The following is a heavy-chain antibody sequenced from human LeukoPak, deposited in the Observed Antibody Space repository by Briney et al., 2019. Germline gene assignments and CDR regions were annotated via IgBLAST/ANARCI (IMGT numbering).Heavy chain of an antibody. CDR1: GGTFSSYA. J-gene: IGHJ4*02. CDR2: IIPILGIA. CDR3: ARIHPSRAVAGTYYFDY. D-gene: IGHD6-19*01. V-gene: IGHV1-69*04. Sequence: SVKVSCKASGGTFSSYAISWVRQAPGQGLEWMGRIIPILGIANYAQKFQGRVTITADKSTSAAYMELSSLRSEDTAVYYCARIHPSRAVAGTYYFDYWGQGTLVTVSS.